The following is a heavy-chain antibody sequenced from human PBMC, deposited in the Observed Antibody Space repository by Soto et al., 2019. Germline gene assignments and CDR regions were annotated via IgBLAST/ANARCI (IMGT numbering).Heavy chain of an antibody. V-gene: IGHV4-59*08. Sequence: SETLSLTCTVSGDSISSYYWSWIRQPPGKGLEWIGYIHYSGSTNYNPSLKSRVTISVDTSKNQFSLRLSSVTAADTAVYYCARRYGYYFDYRGQGTLVTVSS. J-gene: IGHJ4*02. CDR2: IHYSGST. CDR3: ARRYGYYFDY. CDR1: GDSISSYY. D-gene: IGHD4-17*01.